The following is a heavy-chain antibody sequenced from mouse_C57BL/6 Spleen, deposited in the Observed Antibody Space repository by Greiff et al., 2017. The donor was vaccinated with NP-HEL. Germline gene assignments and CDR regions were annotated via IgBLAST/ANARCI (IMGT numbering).Heavy chain of an antibody. Sequence: VQLQQSGPELVKPGASVKISCKASGYAFSSSWMNWVQQRPGKGLEWIGRIYPGDGDTNYNGKFKGKATLTADKSSSTAYMQLSSLTSEDSAVYFCARWTWLYGNSYYYAMDYWGQGTSVTVSS. CDR3: ARWTWLYGNSYYYAMDY. J-gene: IGHJ4*01. CDR1: GYAFSSSW. D-gene: IGHD2-1*01. V-gene: IGHV1-82*01. CDR2: IYPGDGDT.